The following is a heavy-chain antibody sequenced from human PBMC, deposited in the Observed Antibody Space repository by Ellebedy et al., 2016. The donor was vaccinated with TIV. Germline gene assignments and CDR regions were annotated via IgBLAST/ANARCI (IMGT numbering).Heavy chain of an antibody. CDR1: GGSFSGYY. V-gene: IGHV4-34*01. Sequence: MPSETLSLTCAVYGGSFSGYYWSWIRQPPGKGLEWIGEINHSGSTNYNPSLKSRVTISVDTSKNQFSLKLSSVTAADTAVYYCARGRGRAYYYDSSGYYDAWGQGTLVTVSS. D-gene: IGHD3-22*01. CDR2: INHSGST. CDR3: ARGRGRAYYYDSSGYYDA. J-gene: IGHJ5*02.